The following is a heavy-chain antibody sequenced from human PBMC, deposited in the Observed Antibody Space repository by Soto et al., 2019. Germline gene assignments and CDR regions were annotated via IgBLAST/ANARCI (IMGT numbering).Heavy chain of an antibody. V-gene: IGHV3-48*03. CDR3: ARDSDKDMVHVGF. Sequence: PGGSLRLSCAASGYTFSSYEMNWGRQAPGKGLEWVSYISSSGSTIYYAASVKGRFTISEDNAKNSLYLQMTVLRAEDTAVYYCARDSDKDMVHVGFWGQGTMVTVSS. CDR1: GYTFSSYE. J-gene: IGHJ4*02. D-gene: IGHD3-10*01. CDR2: ISSSGSTI.